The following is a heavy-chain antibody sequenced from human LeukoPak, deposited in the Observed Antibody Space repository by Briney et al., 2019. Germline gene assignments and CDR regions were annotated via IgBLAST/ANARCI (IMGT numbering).Heavy chain of an antibody. J-gene: IGHJ5*02. D-gene: IGHD2-2*02. Sequence: GRSLRLSCAASGFTFDDYAMHWVRQAPGKGLEWVSGISWNSGSIGYADSVKGRFTISRDNAKNSLYPQMNSLRAEDTALYYCAKGACSSTSCYTDNWFDPWGQGTLVTVSS. CDR2: ISWNSGSI. V-gene: IGHV3-9*01. CDR3: AKGACSSTSCYTDNWFDP. CDR1: GFTFDDYA.